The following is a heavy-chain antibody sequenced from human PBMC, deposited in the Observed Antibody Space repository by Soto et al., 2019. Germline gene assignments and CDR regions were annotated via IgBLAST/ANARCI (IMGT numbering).Heavy chain of an antibody. D-gene: IGHD5-18*01. CDR2: ISGYNGRT. CDR3: AREGYSSGFDPFDF. J-gene: IGHJ3*01. V-gene: IGHV1-18*01. CDR1: GYNFRNFG. Sequence: QVQLEQSGDAVKKPGASVKVSCKASGYNFRNFGITWGRQASGLGLEWLGWISGYNGRTSSARNFRDRVVLTTDTATNSAYMELRSRTSDDTARYSCAREGYSSGFDPFDFWGQGTKVTVS.